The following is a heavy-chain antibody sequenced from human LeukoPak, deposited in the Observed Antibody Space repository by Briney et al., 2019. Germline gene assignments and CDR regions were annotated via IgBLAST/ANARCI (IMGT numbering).Heavy chain of an antibody. D-gene: IGHD3-22*01. CDR1: GFTFSNAW. V-gene: IGHV3-15*01. CDR3: TTDPSYYYDSRGYMPYYFDY. J-gene: IGHJ4*02. Sequence: GGSLRLSCAASGFTFSNAWMSWVRQAPGKGLEWVGRIKSKTDGGTTDYAAPVKGRFTISRDDSKNTLYLQMNSLKTEDTAVYYCTTDPSYYYDSRGYMPYYFDYWGQGTLVTVSS. CDR2: IKSKTDGGTT.